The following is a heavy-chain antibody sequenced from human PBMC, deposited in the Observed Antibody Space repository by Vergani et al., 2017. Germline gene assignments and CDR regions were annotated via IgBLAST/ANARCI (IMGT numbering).Heavy chain of an antibody. CDR2: ISWNSGSI. D-gene: IGHD2-2*01. CDR3: AKERARGSTSCFDY. CDR1: GFTFDDYA. J-gene: IGHJ4*02. V-gene: IGHV3-9*01. Sequence: EVQLVESGGGLVQPGRSLRLSCAASGFTFDDYAMHWVRQAPGKGLEWVSGISWNSGSIGYADSVKGRFTISRDNAKNSLYLQMNSLRAEDTAVYYCAKERARGSTSCFDYWGQGTLVTVSS.